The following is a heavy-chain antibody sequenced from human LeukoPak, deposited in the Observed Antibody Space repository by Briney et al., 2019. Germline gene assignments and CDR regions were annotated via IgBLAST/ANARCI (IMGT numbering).Heavy chain of an antibody. CDR3: AGTYYGSAHDY. V-gene: IGHV4-59*08. Sequence: PSETLSLTCTVSGVSISSNYWNWIRQPPGKGLEWIGYIYYSGSTNYNSALKSRVTMSIDTSKNQFSLKLSSVTAADTAVYYCAGTYYGSAHDYWGQGTLVTVSS. CDR1: GVSISSNY. D-gene: IGHD3-10*01. J-gene: IGHJ4*02. CDR2: IYYSGST.